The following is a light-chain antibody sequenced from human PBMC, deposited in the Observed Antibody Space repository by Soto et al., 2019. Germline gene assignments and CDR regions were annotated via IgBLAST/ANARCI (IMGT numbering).Light chain of an antibody. J-gene: IGKJ4*01. CDR1: QSISYW. CDR2: KAS. CDR3: QQYSRYPIT. Sequence: DIQMTQSPSTLSASVGDRVIITCRASQSISYWLAWYQQKPGKAPKSLICKASTLGSGVPSRCSGSGSGTDFTLTISSLPPDDFATYYCQQYSRYPITFGGGTEVEIK. V-gene: IGKV1-5*03.